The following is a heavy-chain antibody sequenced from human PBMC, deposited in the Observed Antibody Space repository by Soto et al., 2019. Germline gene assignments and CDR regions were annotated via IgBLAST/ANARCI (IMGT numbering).Heavy chain of an antibody. D-gene: IGHD4-4*01. CDR3: ARGPVTSDHY. V-gene: IGHV1-8*01. CDR1: GYTFTSYY. J-gene: IGHJ4*02. Sequence: ASVKVSCRASGYTFTSYYINWVRQATGQGLEWMEWMNPNSGKTGYAQNFQGRVTITRNTSISKAYMELSSLRSEDTAVYYCARGPVTSDHYWGQGTLVTVSS. CDR2: MNPNSGKT.